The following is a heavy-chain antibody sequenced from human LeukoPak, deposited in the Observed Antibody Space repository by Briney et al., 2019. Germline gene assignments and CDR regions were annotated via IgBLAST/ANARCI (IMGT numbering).Heavy chain of an antibody. V-gene: IGHV1-8*01. CDR1: GYTFTSFD. CDR2: MNPNGGNT. J-gene: IGHJ4*02. CDR3: ATFYDILTGYHIDY. D-gene: IGHD3-9*01. Sequence: GASVKVSCKASGYTFTSFDINWVRQGPGQGLELMGWMNPNGGNTGYAQKFQGRVTMTRNTSISTAYMELSSLRSEDTAVYYCATFYDILTGYHIDYWGQGTLVTVSS.